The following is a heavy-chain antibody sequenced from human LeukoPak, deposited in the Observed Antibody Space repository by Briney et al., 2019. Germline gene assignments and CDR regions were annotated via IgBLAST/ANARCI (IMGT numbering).Heavy chain of an antibody. CDR3: ARVNTDYRGSLDY. J-gene: IGHJ4*02. CDR2: IYYTGGT. V-gene: IGHV4-59*12. CDR1: GGSINNYY. Sequence: SETLSLTCTVSGGSINNYYWNWIRQSPGKGLESMGSIYYTGGTNNNPSLKGRVTLSVDTSKNQFSLKLTSVTASDTAVYYCARVNTDYRGSLDYWGQGTLVTVSS. D-gene: IGHD4-11*01.